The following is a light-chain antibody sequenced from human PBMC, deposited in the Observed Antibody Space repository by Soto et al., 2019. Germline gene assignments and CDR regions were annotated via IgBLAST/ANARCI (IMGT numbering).Light chain of an antibody. J-gene: IGKJ3*01. V-gene: IGKV3-20*01. CDR1: QSVSSSY. CDR3: QQYGSSPLT. Sequence: EIVLTQSPGTVSLSPGERATLSCRASQSVSSSYLAWYQQKPGQAPRLLMYDASNRATGIPDRFSGSGSGTDFTLTISRLEPEDFAVYYCQQYGSSPLTFGPGTKVDIK. CDR2: DAS.